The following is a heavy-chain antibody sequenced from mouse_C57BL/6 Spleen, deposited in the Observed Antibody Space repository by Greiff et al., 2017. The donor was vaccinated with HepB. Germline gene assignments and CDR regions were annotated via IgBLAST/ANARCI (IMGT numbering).Heavy chain of an antibody. J-gene: IGHJ3*01. CDR3: ARSSYYGNYPFAY. CDR2: IYPGSGNT. V-gene: IGHV1-76*01. D-gene: IGHD2-1*01. CDR1: GYTFTDYY. Sequence: VQLQQSGAELVRPGASVKLSCKASGYTFTDYYINWVKQRPGQGLEWIARIYPGSGNTYYNEKFKGKATLTAEKSSSTAYMQLSSLTSEDSAVYFCARSSYYGNYPFAYWGHRTLVTVSA.